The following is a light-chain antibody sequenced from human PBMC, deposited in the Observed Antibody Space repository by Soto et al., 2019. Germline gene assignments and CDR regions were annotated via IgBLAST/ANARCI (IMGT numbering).Light chain of an antibody. CDR2: AAS. Sequence: EIQMTQSPSSLSESVGDIVTITCRASQSISNSLNWYQHKPRKAPKLLIYAASSLQSGVPSRFSGSGSGTDFTLTISSLQPEDSATYYCQQSYNSPWTFGQGTKVEIK. J-gene: IGKJ1*01. CDR3: QQSYNSPWT. CDR1: QSISNS. V-gene: IGKV1-39*01.